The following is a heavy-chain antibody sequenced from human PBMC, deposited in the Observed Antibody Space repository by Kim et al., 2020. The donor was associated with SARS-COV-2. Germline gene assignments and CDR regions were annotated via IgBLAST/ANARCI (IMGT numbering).Heavy chain of an antibody. D-gene: IGHD3-9*01. J-gene: IGHJ3*02. CDR2: IYPGDSDT. CDR1: GYSFTSYW. CDR3: ARCYDILSGYYVDAFDI. Sequence: GESLKISCKGSGYSFTSYWIGWVRQMPGKGLEWMGIIYPGDSDTRYSPSFQGPVTISADKSISTAYLQWSSLKASDTAMYYCARCYDILSGYYVDAFDIWAQATMVTVSS. V-gene: IGHV5-51*01.